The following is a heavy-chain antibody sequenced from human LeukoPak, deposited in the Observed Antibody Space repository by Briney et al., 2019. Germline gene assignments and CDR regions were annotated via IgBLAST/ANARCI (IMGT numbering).Heavy chain of an antibody. D-gene: IGHD6-13*01. V-gene: IGHV3-7*01. Sequence: GGSLRLSCAASGFTFSSYWMSWVRQAPGKGLEWVANIKQDGSEKYYVDSVKGRFTISRDNAKNSLYLQMNSLRAEDTAVYYCAREGTHSSSWYEGPGYWGQGTLVTVSS. CDR1: GFTFSSYW. CDR3: AREGTHSSSWYEGPGY. CDR2: IKQDGSEK. J-gene: IGHJ4*02.